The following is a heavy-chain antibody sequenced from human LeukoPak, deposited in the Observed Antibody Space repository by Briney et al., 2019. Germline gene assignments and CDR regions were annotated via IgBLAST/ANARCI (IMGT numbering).Heavy chain of an antibody. Sequence: PSETLSLTCAVCGGSFSGYYWSWIRQPPGKGLEWIGEINHSGSTNYNPSLKSRVTISVDTSKNQFSLKLSSVTAADTAVYYCARATDYPWYFDYWGQGTLVTVSS. CDR1: GGSFSGYY. CDR3: ARATDYPWYFDY. D-gene: IGHD4-11*01. CDR2: INHSGST. J-gene: IGHJ4*02. V-gene: IGHV4-34*01.